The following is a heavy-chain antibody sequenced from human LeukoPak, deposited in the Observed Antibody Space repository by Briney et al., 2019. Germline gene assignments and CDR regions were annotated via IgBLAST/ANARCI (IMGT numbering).Heavy chain of an antibody. J-gene: IGHJ4*02. D-gene: IGHD6-6*01. Sequence: GGSLRLSCAASGFTFSSYSMNWVRQAPGKGLEWVSSISSSSSYIYYADSVKGRFTISGDNAKNSLYLQMNSLRAEDTAVYYCARDCIAARCYWGQGTLVTVSS. CDR1: GFTFSSYS. CDR2: ISSSSSYI. V-gene: IGHV3-21*01. CDR3: ARDCIAARCY.